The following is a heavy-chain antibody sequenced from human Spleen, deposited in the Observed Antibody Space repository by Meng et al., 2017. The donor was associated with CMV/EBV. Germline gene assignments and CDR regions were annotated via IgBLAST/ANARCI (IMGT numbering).Heavy chain of an antibody. CDR1: GFIFDDYG. CDR3: ARGGSWSSYNWFDP. CDR2: INWNGSSA. Sequence: GESLKISCAASGFIFDDYGMNWVRQAPGKGLEWVSGINWNGSSAGYADSVKGRFSISRDNAENSLYLQMNSLRAEDTAVYYCARGGSWSSYNWFDPWGQGTLVTVSS. D-gene: IGHD1-26*01. J-gene: IGHJ5*02. V-gene: IGHV3-20*04.